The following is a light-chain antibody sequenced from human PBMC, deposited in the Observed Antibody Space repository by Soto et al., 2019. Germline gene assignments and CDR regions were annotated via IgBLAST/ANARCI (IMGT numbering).Light chain of an antibody. J-gene: IGKJ2*01. V-gene: IGKV1-33*01. Sequence: DIQMTQSPSSVSASIGDRVTITCQASQDITKSLNWYQQKPGKAPKLLIYDASNLERGVPSRFSGSGSGTHFTFTINSLQPEDIATYYCQQYDNLYTFGQGTKLEIK. CDR3: QQYDNLYT. CDR1: QDITKS. CDR2: DAS.